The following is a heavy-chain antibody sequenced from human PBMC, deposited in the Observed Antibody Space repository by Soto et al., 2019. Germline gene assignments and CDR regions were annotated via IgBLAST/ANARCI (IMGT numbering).Heavy chain of an antibody. J-gene: IGHJ5*02. V-gene: IGHV1-69*04. Sequence: SVKVSCKASGGTFSTYTITWVRQAPGQGLEWMGRIIPIIGIINYAQKFQGRVTISADKFTGTAYMELTGLRSDDTAVYYCAGDPDSHYHHSHASSYPRGQGTLVTGSS. CDR2: IIPIIGII. D-gene: IGHD4-4*01. CDR1: GGTFSTYT. CDR3: AGDPDSHYHHSHASSYP.